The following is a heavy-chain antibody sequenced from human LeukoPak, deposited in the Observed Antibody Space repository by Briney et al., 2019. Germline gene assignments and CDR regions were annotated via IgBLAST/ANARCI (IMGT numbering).Heavy chain of an antibody. CDR2: INHSGST. Sequence: SETLSLTCAVYGGSFSGYYWSWIRQPPGEGLEWIGEINHSGSTNYNPSLKSRVTISVGTSKNQFSLKLSSVTAADTAVYYCASPKSARQQLVGYYYYYMDVWGKGTTVTVSS. J-gene: IGHJ6*03. CDR1: GGSFSGYY. V-gene: IGHV4-34*01. D-gene: IGHD6-13*01. CDR3: ASPKSARQQLVGYYYYYMDV.